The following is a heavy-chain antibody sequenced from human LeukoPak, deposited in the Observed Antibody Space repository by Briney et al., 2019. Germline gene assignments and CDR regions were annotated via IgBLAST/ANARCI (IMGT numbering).Heavy chain of an antibody. CDR2: IYTSGST. D-gene: IGHD3-10*01. J-gene: IGHJ4*02. Sequence: SETLSLTCTVSGGSISSYYWSWIRQPAGKGLEWIGRIYTSGSTNYNPSLKSRVTMSVDTSKNQFSLKLSSATAADTAVYYCARDLGSYYGSGSYYNYFDYWGQGTLVTVSS. V-gene: IGHV4-4*07. CDR1: GGSISSYY. CDR3: ARDLGSYYGSGSYYNYFDY.